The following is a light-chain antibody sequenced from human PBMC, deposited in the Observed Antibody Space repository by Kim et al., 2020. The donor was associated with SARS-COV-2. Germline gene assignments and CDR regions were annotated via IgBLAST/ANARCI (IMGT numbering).Light chain of an antibody. J-gene: IGLJ3*02. CDR1: SGHSTYA. CDR3: QTWGTGIRV. CDR2: LNSDGSH. V-gene: IGLV4-69*01. Sequence: ASVKLTCTLSSGHSTYAIAWHQLHPEKGPRYLMNLNSDGSHTKGDGIPDRFSGSSSGTERYLTISSLQSEDEADYYCQTWGTGIRVFGGGTKLTVL.